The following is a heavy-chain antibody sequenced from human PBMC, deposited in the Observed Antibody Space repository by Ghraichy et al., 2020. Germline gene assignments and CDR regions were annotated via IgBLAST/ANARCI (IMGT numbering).Heavy chain of an antibody. CDR3: ARDWHRRTSEISDY. Sequence: ASVKVSCKASGYTFTSYGISWFRQAPGQGPEWIGWISVDNGNTNYAWQFQGRVTMTTDASTTTAYMELRSLISDDTAVYYCARDWHRRTSEISDYWGQGTLVTVSS. CDR1: GYTFTSYG. V-gene: IGHV1-18*01. CDR2: ISVDNGNT. J-gene: IGHJ4*02. D-gene: IGHD2-21*01.